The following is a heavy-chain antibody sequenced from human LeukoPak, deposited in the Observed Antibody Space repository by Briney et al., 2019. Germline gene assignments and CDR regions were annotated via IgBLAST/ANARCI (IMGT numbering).Heavy chain of an antibody. V-gene: IGHV4-34*01. Sequence: SETLSLTCAVYGGSFSGYYWSWLRQPPGKGLEGIGEINHSGSTNYNPSLKSRVTISVDTSKNQFSLKLSSVTAADTAVYYCARGGYDSPVVNWSDPWGQRTLVTVSS. CDR1: GGSFSGYY. CDR2: INHSGST. D-gene: IGHD3-22*01. J-gene: IGHJ5*02. CDR3: ARGGYDSPVVNWSDP.